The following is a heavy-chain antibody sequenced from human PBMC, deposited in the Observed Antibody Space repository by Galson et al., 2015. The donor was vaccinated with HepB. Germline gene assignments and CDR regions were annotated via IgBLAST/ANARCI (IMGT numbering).Heavy chain of an antibody. J-gene: IGHJ1*01. CDR3: ARAAYSSSWYERAEYFQH. CDR2: ISSSSSTI. D-gene: IGHD6-13*01. CDR1: GFTFSSYS. Sequence: SLRLSCAASGFTFSSYSMNWVRQAPGKGLEWVSYISSSSSTIYYADSVKGRFTISRDNAKNSLYLQMNSLRDEDTAVYYCARAAYSSSWYERAEYFQHWGQGTLVTVSS. V-gene: IGHV3-48*02.